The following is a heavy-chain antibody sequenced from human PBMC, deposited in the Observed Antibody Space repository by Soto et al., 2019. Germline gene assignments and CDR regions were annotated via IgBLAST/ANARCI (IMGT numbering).Heavy chain of an antibody. D-gene: IGHD3-10*01. CDR3: AKEDDGSGSYFRNALDY. J-gene: IGHJ4*02. CDR2: ISGSGGST. V-gene: IGHV3-23*01. Sequence: EVQLLESGGGLVQPGGSLRLSCAASGFTFSSYAMSWVRQAPGKGLEWVSAISGSGGSTYYADSVKGRFTISRDNSKNTLFLQMNSLRAEDTAVSYCAKEDDGSGSYFRNALDYWGQGTLVTVSS. CDR1: GFTFSSYA.